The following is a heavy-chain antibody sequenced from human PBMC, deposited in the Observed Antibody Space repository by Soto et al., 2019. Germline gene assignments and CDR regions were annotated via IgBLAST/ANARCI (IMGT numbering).Heavy chain of an antibody. CDR3: ARDANEAPY. Sequence: PGGAVRLSCAASGFTFSSYSMNWVRQAPGKGLEWVSYISSSSSTIYYADSVKGRFTISRDNAKNSLYLQMNSLRAEDTAVYSCARDANEAPYWGQGTLVTVSS. J-gene: IGHJ4*02. CDR2: ISSSSSTI. CDR1: GFTFSSYS. V-gene: IGHV3-48*01.